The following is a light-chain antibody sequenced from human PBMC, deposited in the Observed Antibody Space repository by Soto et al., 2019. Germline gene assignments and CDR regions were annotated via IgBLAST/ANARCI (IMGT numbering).Light chain of an antibody. CDR1: QSISSY. Sequence: DIQMTQSPSSLSASVGDRVTITCRASQSISSYVNWYQQKPGKAPKLVIYAASSLQSGVPSRFSGSGAGTDFPLTISSQQPQDFATYSGQQSYSTPRTVGQGTKVEI. V-gene: IGKV1-39*01. CDR2: AAS. CDR3: QQSYSTPRT. J-gene: IGKJ1*01.